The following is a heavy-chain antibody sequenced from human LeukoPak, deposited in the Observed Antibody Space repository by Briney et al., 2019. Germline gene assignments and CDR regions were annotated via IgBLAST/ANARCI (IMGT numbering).Heavy chain of an antibody. J-gene: IGHJ4*02. CDR2: INHSGST. Sequence: PSETLSLTCAVYGGSFSGYYWSWIRQPPGKGLEWIGEINHSGSTNYNPSLKSRVTISVDTSKNQFSLKLSSVTAADTAVYYCARWVRRYSYGLDYWGQGTLVTVSS. CDR3: ARWVRRYSYGLDY. CDR1: GGSFSGYY. V-gene: IGHV4-34*01. D-gene: IGHD5-18*01.